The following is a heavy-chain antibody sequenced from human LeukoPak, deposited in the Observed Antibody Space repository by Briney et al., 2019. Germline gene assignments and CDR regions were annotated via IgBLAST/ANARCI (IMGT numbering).Heavy chain of an antibody. V-gene: IGHV1-18*01. J-gene: IGHJ4*02. CDR3: ATEATIFGWY. Sequence: ASVQVSCKASGYTFTSYGISWVRQAPGQGLEWMGWISGYNGNTNYAQKLQGRVTLTTDTSTSTAYMELWSLRSDDTAVYYCATEATIFGWYWGQGTLVTVSS. CDR2: ISGYNGNT. D-gene: IGHD3-3*01. CDR1: GYTFTSYG.